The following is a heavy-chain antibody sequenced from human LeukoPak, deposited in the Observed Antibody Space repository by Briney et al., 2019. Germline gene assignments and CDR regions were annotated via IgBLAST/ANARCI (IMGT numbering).Heavy chain of an antibody. CDR1: GFSLSAYG. CDR2: IWYDGTSK. J-gene: IGHJ4*02. Sequence: GGSLRLSCAASGFSLSAYGVHWVRQAPGKGLEWVAVIWYDGTSKDYADSVKGRFTFSRDNSKNTLYLQMNSLTVEDTAVYYCARSQSSSLINYWGQGTLVTVSS. V-gene: IGHV3-33*01. CDR3: ARSQSSSLINY. D-gene: IGHD6-13*01.